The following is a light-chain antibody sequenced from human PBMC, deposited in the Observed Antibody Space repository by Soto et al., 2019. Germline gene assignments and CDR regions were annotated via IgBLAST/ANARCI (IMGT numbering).Light chain of an antibody. Sequence: EVVLTQSPVTLSLSPGERATLSCRASQSVSSPYLAWYQQKPCQPPRLLNYGASSRDTDIPDRFIGSGSVTDFTLTITRLAPEDFAMYYCQQYGSSPFTFGRGTKVDI. J-gene: IGKJ3*01. CDR2: GAS. CDR1: QSVSSPY. V-gene: IGKV3-20*01. CDR3: QQYGSSPFT.